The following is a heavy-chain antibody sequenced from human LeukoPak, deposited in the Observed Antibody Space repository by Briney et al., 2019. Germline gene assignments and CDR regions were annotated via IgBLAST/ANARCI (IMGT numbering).Heavy chain of an antibody. V-gene: IGHV4-31*03. CDR1: GGSISSGGYY. Sequence: SQTLSLTCTVSGGSISSGGYYWSWIRQHPGKGLEWIGDIYYSGSTYYNPSLKSRVTISVDTSKNQFSLKLSSVTAADTAVYYCATTTNIVVVTAIWAFDIWGQGTMVTVSS. D-gene: IGHD2-21*02. CDR3: ATTTNIVVVTAIWAFDI. CDR2: IYYSGST. J-gene: IGHJ3*02.